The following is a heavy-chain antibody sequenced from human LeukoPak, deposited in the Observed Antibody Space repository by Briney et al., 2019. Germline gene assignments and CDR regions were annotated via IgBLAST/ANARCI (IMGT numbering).Heavy chain of an antibody. D-gene: IGHD5-18*01. CDR3: AREGGTATRWDY. CDR1: GFTFSSYS. Sequence: PGGSLRLSCAASGFTFSSYSMNWVRQAPGKGLEWVSSISSSSSYIYYADSVKGRFTISRDNAKNSLYLQMNSLRAEDTAVYYCAREGGTATRWDYWGQGILVTVSS. J-gene: IGHJ4*02. CDR2: ISSSSSYI. V-gene: IGHV3-21*01.